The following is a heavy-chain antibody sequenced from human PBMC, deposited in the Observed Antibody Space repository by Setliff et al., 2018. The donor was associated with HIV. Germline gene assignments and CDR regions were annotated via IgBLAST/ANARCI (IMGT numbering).Heavy chain of an antibody. CDR2: INHSGST. CDR3: ARGGGYDRSGYYPFDY. J-gene: IGHJ4*02. CDR1: GGSLSGYH. Sequence: SETLSLTCAVYGGSLSGYHWSWIRQSPEKGLEWIGEINHSGSTNYNPSLKSRVTMSVDTSKNQFSLKLISVTAADTAVYYCARGGGYDRSGYYPFDYWGQGTPVTVSS. D-gene: IGHD3-22*01. V-gene: IGHV4-34*01.